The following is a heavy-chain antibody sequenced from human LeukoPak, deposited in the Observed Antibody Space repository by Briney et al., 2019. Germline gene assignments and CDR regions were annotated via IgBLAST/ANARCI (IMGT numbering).Heavy chain of an antibody. V-gene: IGHV1-18*01. D-gene: IGHD3-9*01. CDR3: ARGADDNNAFDV. J-gene: IGHJ3*01. CDR2: ISAYNDKT. CDR1: GYTFIHYG. Sequence: ASVKVSCKTSGYTFIHYGVTWVRQAPGHGLEWMGWISAYNDKTNYAQSLQGRVTMTTDTSTRTAYMELRSLRSDDTAVYYCARGADDNNAFDVWGRGTLVTVSS.